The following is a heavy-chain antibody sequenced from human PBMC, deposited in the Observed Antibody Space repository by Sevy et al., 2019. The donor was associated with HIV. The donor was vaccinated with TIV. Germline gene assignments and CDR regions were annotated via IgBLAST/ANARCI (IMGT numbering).Heavy chain of an antibody. CDR2: ISSSSSYI. Sequence: GGSLRLSCAASGFTFSSYSMNWVRQAPGKGLEWVSSISSSSSYIYYADSVKGRFTISGDNAKNSLYLQMNSLRAEDTAVYYCARARYSSPYGFDYWGQGTLVTVSS. CDR1: GFTFSSYS. D-gene: IGHD6-6*01. J-gene: IGHJ4*02. CDR3: ARARYSSPYGFDY. V-gene: IGHV3-21*01.